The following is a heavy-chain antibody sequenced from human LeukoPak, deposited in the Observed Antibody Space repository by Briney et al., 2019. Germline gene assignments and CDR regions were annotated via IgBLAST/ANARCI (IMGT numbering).Heavy chain of an antibody. CDR3: ANLGPDKTDLARGYYYYYMDV. CDR2: ISSSSSYI. CDR1: GFTFSSYS. J-gene: IGHJ6*03. V-gene: IGHV3-21*01. D-gene: IGHD3-10*01. Sequence: TGGSLRLSCAASGFTFSSYSMNWVRQAPGKGLEWVSSISSSSSYIYYADSVKGRFTISRDNAKNSLYLQMNSLRAEDTAVYYCANLGPDKTDLARGYYYYYMDVWGKGTTVTVSS.